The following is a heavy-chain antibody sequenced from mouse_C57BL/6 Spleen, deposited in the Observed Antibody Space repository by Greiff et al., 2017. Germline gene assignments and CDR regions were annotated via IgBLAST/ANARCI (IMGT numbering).Heavy chain of an antibody. J-gene: IGHJ4*01. CDR2: ISSGGDYI. V-gene: IGHV5-9-1*02. CDR1: GFTFSSYA. Sequence: EVKLMESGEGLVKPGGSLKLSCAASGFTFSSYAMSWVRQTPEKRLEWVAYISSGGDYIYYADTVKGRFTITRDNARNTLDLQMSSLNAEDTAMYYCTRDYYAMDYWGQGTSVTVSS. CDR3: TRDYYAMDY.